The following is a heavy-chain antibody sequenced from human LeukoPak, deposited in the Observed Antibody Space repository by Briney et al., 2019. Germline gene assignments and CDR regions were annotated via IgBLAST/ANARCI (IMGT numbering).Heavy chain of an antibody. V-gene: IGHV3-23*01. D-gene: IGHD3-22*01. Sequence: PGGSLRLSCAASGFTFSSYAMGWDRPAPGKGLEWVSAISGSGGSTYYTDSVKSRVTISRDNSKNTLYLQMNSVRAEDTAVYYCAKVTYYYDSSGYYDYWGQGTLVTVSS. CDR1: GFTFSSYA. CDR2: ISGSGGST. J-gene: IGHJ4*02. CDR3: AKVTYYYDSSGYYDY.